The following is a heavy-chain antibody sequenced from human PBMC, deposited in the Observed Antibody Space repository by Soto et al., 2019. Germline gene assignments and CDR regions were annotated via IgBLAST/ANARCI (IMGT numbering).Heavy chain of an antibody. Sequence: SETLSLTCTVSGGSISSSSYYWGWIRQPPGKGLEWIGSIYYSGSTYYNPSLKSRVTISVDTSKNQFSLKLSSVTAADTAVYYCVSSAYCGGDCDFDYWGQGTLVTVSS. CDR1: GGSISSSSYY. D-gene: IGHD2-21*02. J-gene: IGHJ4*02. V-gene: IGHV4-39*01. CDR3: VSSAYCGGDCDFDY. CDR2: IYYSGST.